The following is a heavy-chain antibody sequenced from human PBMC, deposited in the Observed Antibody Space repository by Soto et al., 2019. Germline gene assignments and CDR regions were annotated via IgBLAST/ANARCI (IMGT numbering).Heavy chain of an antibody. V-gene: IGHV3-30-3*01. CDR3: ARDGSGYNAIWWWFDP. CDR1: GFTFSSYA. CDR2: ISYDGSNK. Sequence: GGSLRLSCAASGFTFSSYAMHWVRQAPGKGLEWVAVISYDGSNKYYADSVKGRFTISRDNSKNTLYLQMNSLRAEDTAVYYCARDGSGYNAIWWWFDPWGQGTLVTVSS. D-gene: IGHD3-22*01. J-gene: IGHJ5*02.